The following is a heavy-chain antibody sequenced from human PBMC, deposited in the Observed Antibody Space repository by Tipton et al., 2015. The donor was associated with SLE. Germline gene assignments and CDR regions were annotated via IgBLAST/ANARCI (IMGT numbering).Heavy chain of an antibody. D-gene: IGHD2-15*01. CDR2: ISHDGTNK. J-gene: IGHJ4*02. CDR1: GFTFSVYA. CDR3: ASEGYCSGGSCLLDH. V-gene: IGHV3-30*03. Sequence: SLRLSCAASGFTFSVYAMHWVRQAPGKGLEWVAVISHDGTNKYYADSVKGRFTISRDNSRNTLYLQVHSPRAEETALYYCASEGYCSGGSCLLDHWGQGTLVTVSS.